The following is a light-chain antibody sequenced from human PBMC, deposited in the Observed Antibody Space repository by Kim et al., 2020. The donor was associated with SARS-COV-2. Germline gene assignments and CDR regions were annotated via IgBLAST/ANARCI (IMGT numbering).Light chain of an antibody. Sequence: NFMLTQPHSVSESPGKTVTISCTGSSGSIANNYVQWYQQRPGSAPTTVIYEDNQRPSGAPNRFSGSVDSSSNSASLTISGLKTEDEADYYCQSYDSSNWVFGGGTQLTVL. CDR1: SGSIANNY. V-gene: IGLV6-57*02. J-gene: IGLJ3*02. CDR2: EDN. CDR3: QSYDSSNWV.